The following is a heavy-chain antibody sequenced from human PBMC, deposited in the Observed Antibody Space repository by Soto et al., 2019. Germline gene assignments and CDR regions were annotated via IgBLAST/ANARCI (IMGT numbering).Heavy chain of an antibody. D-gene: IGHD3-22*01. J-gene: IGHJ4*02. V-gene: IGHV3-53*01. CDR3: ARDDSSGYSDY. Sequence: EVQLVESGGGLIQPGGSLRLSCAASGFTVSSNYMSWVRQAPGKGLEWVSVIYSGGSTYYADSVKGRFTISRYDSKNTLYLQMNSLRAEDTAVYYCARDDSSGYSDYWGQGTLVTVSS. CDR2: IYSGGST. CDR1: GFTVSSNY.